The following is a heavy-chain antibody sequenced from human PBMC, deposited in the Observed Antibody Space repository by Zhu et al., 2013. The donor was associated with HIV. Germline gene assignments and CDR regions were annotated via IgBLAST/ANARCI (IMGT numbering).Heavy chain of an antibody. D-gene: IGHD5-18*01. CDR1: GHTFTSYA. CDR3: ARGVDTAMVLNWFDP. CDR2: INAGNGNT. Sequence: QVQLVQSGAEVKKPGASVKVSCKASGHTFTSYAMHWVRQAPGQRLEWMGWINAGNGNTKYSQKFQGRVTITRDTAASTAYMELSSLRSEDTAVYYCARGVDTAMVLNWFDPGPGNPGHRLL. V-gene: IGHV1-3*01. J-gene: IGHJ5*02.